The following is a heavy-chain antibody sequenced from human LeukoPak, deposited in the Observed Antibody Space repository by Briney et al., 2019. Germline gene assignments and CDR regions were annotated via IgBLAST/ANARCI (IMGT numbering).Heavy chain of an antibody. Sequence: GGSLRPSCSASGFIFSNYWMTWVRQAPGKWLGWVANIKQDGSEKYYVNSVKGRFTISRDNAKKSLYLQMNSLRAEDTAVYFCARDMIILQSWGQGTLVTVSS. CDR3: ARDMIILQS. J-gene: IGHJ5*02. CDR2: IKQDGSEK. D-gene: IGHD3-16*01. V-gene: IGHV3-7*04. CDR1: GFIFSNYW.